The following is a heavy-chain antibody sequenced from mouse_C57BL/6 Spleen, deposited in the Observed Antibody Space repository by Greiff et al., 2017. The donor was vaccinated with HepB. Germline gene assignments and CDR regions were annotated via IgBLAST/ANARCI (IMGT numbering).Heavy chain of an antibody. CDR2: IWGDGST. Sequence: ESGPGLVAPSQSLSITCTVSGFSLTSYGVSWVRQPPGKGLEWLGVIWGDGSTNYHSALISRLSISKDNSKSPVILKLNSLQTDDTAPYYFAKPKVDQGYFDVWGTGTTDTVSS. CDR1: GFSLTSYG. CDR3: AKPKVDQGYFDV. V-gene: IGHV2-3*01. J-gene: IGHJ1*03.